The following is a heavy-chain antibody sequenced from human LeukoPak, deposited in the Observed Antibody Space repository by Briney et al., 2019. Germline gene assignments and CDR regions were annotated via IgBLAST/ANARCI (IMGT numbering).Heavy chain of an antibody. V-gene: IGHV2-5*05. CDR1: GFSLTTSGVG. J-gene: IGHJ4*02. Sequence: SGPTLVNPTQTLTLTCTFSGFSLTTSGVGVGWIRQPPGKALEWLALIYWDDDKRYGPSLKTRLTITKDTSKNQVVLTMTNMGPVDTATYYCAHRRGGNFFFDNWGQGTLVTVSS. D-gene: IGHD4-23*01. CDR3: AHRRGGNFFFDN. CDR2: IYWDDDK.